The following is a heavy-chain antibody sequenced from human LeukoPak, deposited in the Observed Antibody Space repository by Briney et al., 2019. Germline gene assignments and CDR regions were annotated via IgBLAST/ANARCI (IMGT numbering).Heavy chain of an antibody. J-gene: IGHJ4*02. V-gene: IGHV5-51*01. D-gene: IGHD3-10*01. CDR1: GYSFTSYW. CDR2: ISPGDSDT. Sequence: GESLTISCKGSGYSFTSYWIGWVRQMPGKGLGWMAIISPGDSDTRYSPSFQGQVTISADKSISTAYLQWSSLKASDTAMYYCARLPLLWFGALLYYFDYWGQGTLVTVSS. CDR3: ARLPLLWFGALLYYFDY.